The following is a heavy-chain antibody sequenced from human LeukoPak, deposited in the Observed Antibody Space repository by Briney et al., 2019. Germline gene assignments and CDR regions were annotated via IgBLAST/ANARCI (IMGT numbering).Heavy chain of an antibody. D-gene: IGHD6-13*01. Sequence: GGSLRLSCAASGFTFSGSAMHWVRQASGKGLEWVGRIRSKANSYATAYAASVKGRFTISRDDSKNTAYLQMNSLKTEDTAVYYCTSPVRIAAAGTGAPRDYWGQGTLVTVSS. CDR3: TSPVRIAAAGTGAPRDY. J-gene: IGHJ4*02. CDR1: GFTFSGSA. V-gene: IGHV3-73*01. CDR2: IRSKANSYAT.